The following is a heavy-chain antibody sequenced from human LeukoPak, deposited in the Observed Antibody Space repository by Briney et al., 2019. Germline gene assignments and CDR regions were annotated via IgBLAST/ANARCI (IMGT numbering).Heavy chain of an antibody. Sequence: SVKVSCKASGGTFSSYAISWVRQAPGQGLEWMGRIIPILGIANYAQKFQDRVTITADKSTSTAYMELSSLRSEDTAVYYCATTPLRNYDILIDDDAFDIWGQGTMVTVSS. J-gene: IGHJ3*02. CDR3: ATTPLRNYDILIDDDAFDI. V-gene: IGHV1-69*04. D-gene: IGHD3-9*01. CDR1: GGTFSSYA. CDR2: IIPILGIA.